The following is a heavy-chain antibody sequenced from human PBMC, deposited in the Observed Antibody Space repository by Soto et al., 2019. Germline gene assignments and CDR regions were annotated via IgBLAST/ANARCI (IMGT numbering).Heavy chain of an antibody. D-gene: IGHD3-3*01. Sequence: QVQLQESGPGLVKPSQTLSLTCTVSGGSISRGDYYWSWIRQPPGKGLEWIGYIYYSGSTYYNTSRKSRVTISVDTSNIQFSLKLSTVTAADTAVYYCARDTMPGYMDVWGQGTTVTVSS. J-gene: IGHJ6*02. CDR1: GGSISRGDYY. CDR3: ARDTMPGYMDV. CDR2: IYYSGST. V-gene: IGHV4-30-4*01.